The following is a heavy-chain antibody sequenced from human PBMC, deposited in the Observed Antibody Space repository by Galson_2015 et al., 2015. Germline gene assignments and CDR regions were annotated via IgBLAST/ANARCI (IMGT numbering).Heavy chain of an antibody. Sequence: SETLSLTCTVSGGSISASTHYWHWIRQPPGKGLEWVGNSHYSGITYYNPSLKGRVSISVDTSKNQSSLRLTSVTAADTALYFCARNWDISTLLGNAFDVWGQGTMFTVSS. CDR3: ARNWDISTLLGNAFDV. J-gene: IGHJ3*01. CDR2: SHYSGIT. D-gene: IGHD2-15*01. V-gene: IGHV4-39*01. CDR1: GGSISASTHY.